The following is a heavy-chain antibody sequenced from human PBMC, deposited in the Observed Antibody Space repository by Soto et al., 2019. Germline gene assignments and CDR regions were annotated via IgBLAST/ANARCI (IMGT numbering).Heavy chain of an antibody. CDR2: NDPSDSYI. Sequence: EVQLVQSGAEVKKPGESLSISCKGSGYSFTSYWISWVRQMPGKGLEWMGRNDPSDSYINYSPSFQGHVTSSADKSISTAYLQWSSLKASDTAMYYCARLAMATRRGYYGMDVWGKGTTVTVSS. D-gene: IGHD5-12*01. V-gene: IGHV5-10-1*01. CDR3: ARLAMATRRGYYGMDV. CDR1: GYSFTSYW. J-gene: IGHJ6*04.